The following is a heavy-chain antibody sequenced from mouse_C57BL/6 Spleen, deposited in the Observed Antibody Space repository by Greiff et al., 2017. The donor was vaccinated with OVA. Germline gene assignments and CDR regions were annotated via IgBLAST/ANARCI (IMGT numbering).Heavy chain of an antibody. Sequence: EVQVVESGGGLVQSGRSLRLSCATSGFTFSDFYMEWVRQAPGKGLEWIAASRNKANDYTTEYSASVKGRFIVSRDTSQSILYLQMNALRADDTAIYYCAREDDYDWYFDGWGTGTTVTVSS. CDR3: AREDDYDWYFDG. V-gene: IGHV7-1*01. CDR1: GFTFSDFY. D-gene: IGHD2-4*01. J-gene: IGHJ1*03. CDR2: SRNKANDYTT.